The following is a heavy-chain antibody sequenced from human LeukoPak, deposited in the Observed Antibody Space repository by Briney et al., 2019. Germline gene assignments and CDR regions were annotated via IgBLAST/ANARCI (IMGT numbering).Heavy chain of an antibody. CDR3: ERDLSGWYDF. J-gene: IGHJ5*01. V-gene: IGHV3-21*01. Sequence: GGSLRLSCAASGFTVSSYSMNWVRQATRKGLEWVSSISTSGSYIYHADSVKGRFTISRDNAQDSLYLQMNSLTAEDTAMYYCERDLSGWYDFWGQGTLVTVSS. CDR1: GFTVSSYS. D-gene: IGHD1-26*01. CDR2: ISTSGSYI.